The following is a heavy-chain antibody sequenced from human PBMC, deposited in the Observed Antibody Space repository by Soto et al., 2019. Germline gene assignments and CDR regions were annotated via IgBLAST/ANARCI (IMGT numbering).Heavy chain of an antibody. CDR3: AKPTPASDSSGFQYWFFGL. Sequence: QVQLVESGGGVVQPGRSLRLSCVASGFTFTTYGMHWVRQAPGKGLEWVAVISYDGGTTYYADSVKGRFTISRDNSKNTLYRQMNSPRAEDTAVYYCAKPTPASDSSGFQYWFFGLWGRGTLVSVSS. V-gene: IGHV3-30*18. J-gene: IGHJ2*01. CDR2: ISYDGGTT. CDR1: GFTFTTYG. D-gene: IGHD3-22*01.